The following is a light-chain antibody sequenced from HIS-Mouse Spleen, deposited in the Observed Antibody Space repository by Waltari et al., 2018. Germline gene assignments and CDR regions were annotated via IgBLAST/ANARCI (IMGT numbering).Light chain of an antibody. J-gene: IGLJ2*01. CDR3: QAWDSSPVV. CDR1: KLGDKY. CDR2: QDS. V-gene: IGLV3-1*01. Sequence: SYELTQPPSVSVSPGQTASIPCSGDKLGDKYACWYQQKPGQSPVLVIYQDSKRPSGIPERFSGYNSGNTATLTISGTQAMDEADYYCQAWDSSPVVFGGGTKLTVL.